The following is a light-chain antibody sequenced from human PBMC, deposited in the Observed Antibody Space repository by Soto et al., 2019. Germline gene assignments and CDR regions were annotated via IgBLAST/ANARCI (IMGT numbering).Light chain of an antibody. Sequence: DMQLTQSPSFLSASVGDCITITCRTSMNINTFLAWYQQKPGKAPNLLIFAASTLLGGVPSRFSGSGSGTEFSLTISNLQPEDFATYYCQQLNTYPFTFGPGTKVEI. CDR1: MNINTF. CDR3: QQLNTYPFT. J-gene: IGKJ3*01. CDR2: AAS. V-gene: IGKV1-9*01.